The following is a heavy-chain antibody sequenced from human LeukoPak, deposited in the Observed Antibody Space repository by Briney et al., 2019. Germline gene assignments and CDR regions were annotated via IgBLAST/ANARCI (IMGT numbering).Heavy chain of an antibody. CDR1: GYTFTSYD. Sequence: GASVKVSCTASGYTFTSYDINWVRQATGQGLEWMGRIIPILGIANYAQKFQGRVTITADKSTSTAYMELSSLRSEDTAVYYCARDLFASSWYSRNPSNWFDPWGQGTLVTVSS. V-gene: IGHV1-69*04. D-gene: IGHD6-13*01. CDR3: ARDLFASSWYSRNPSNWFDP. CDR2: IIPILGIA. J-gene: IGHJ5*02.